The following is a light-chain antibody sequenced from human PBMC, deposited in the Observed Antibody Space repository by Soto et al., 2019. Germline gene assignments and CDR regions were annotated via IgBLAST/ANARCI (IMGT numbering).Light chain of an antibody. V-gene: IGLV2-8*01. CDR1: SSDIGAYNF. Sequence: QLVLTQPPSASGSPGQSVTISCTGTSSDIGAYNFVSWYQQHPGKAPKLIIFEVSQRPSGVPHRFSGSKSGNTASLTVSGLQGQDEADYYCCSFARNFWVFGGGTKVTVL. CDR2: EVS. J-gene: IGLJ3*02. CDR3: CSFARNFWV.